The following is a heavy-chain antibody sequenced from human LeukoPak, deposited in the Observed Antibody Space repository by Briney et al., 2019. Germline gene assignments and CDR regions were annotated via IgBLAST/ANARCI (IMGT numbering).Heavy chain of an antibody. CDR3: ATIEAAGSDFDY. V-gene: IGHV1-46*01. J-gene: IGHJ4*02. D-gene: IGHD6-13*01. Sequence: PEASVKVSCKASGYTFTSYYIHWVRQAPGQGLEWMGVINPGGGSTTYAQKFQGTVTMTRDTSTSTVYMELSSLRSEDTAVYYCATIEAAGSDFDYWGQGTLVTVSS. CDR2: INPGGGST. CDR1: GYTFTSYY.